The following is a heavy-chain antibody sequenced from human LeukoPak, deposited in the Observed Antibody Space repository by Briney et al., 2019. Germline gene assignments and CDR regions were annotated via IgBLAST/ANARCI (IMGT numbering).Heavy chain of an antibody. D-gene: IGHD4-11*01. J-gene: IGHJ4*02. Sequence: SETLSLTCTVSGGSISSGDYYWSWIRQPPGEGLEWIGYIYYSGSTYYNPSLKSRVTISVDTSKNQFSLKLSSVTAADTAVYYCARGQGNYGDYWGQGTLVTVSS. CDR2: IYYSGST. V-gene: IGHV4-30-4*08. CDR1: GGSISSGDYY. CDR3: ARGQGNYGDY.